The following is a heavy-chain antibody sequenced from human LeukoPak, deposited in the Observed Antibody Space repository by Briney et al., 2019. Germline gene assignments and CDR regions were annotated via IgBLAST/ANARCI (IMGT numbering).Heavy chain of an antibody. J-gene: IGHJ6*02. Sequence: SVKVSCKASGGTFSSYAISWVRQAPGQGLEWMGRIIPILGIANYAQKFQGRVTITADKSTSTAYMELSSLRSEDTAVYYCARGGQATTLYYYYGMDVWGQGTTVTVSS. CDR1: GGTFSSYA. CDR3: ARGGQATTLYYYYGMDV. V-gene: IGHV1-69*04. D-gene: IGHD4-11*01. CDR2: IIPILGIA.